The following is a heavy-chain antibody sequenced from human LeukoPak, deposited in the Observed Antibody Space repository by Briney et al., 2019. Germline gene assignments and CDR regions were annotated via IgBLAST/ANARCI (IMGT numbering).Heavy chain of an antibody. J-gene: IGHJ3*02. V-gene: IGHV3-74*01. D-gene: IGHD3-3*01. CDR2: INSDGSST. Sequence: GGSLRLSCAASGFTFSSYWMHWVRQAPGKGLVWVSRINSDGSSTSYADSVKGRFTISRDNAKNSLYLQMNSLRAEDTAVYYCARAFTIFGGAPAFDIWGQGTMVTVSS. CDR3: ARAFTIFGGAPAFDI. CDR1: GFTFSSYW.